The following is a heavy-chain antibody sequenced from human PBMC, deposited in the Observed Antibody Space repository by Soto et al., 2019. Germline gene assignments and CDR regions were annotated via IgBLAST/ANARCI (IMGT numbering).Heavy chain of an antibody. CDR2: IIPILGIA. Sequence: QVQLVQSGAEVKKPGSSVKVSCKASGGTFSSYTISWLRLALGQGLKWMGRIIPILGIANYEQKFQGRATITADKSTSTAYMELSSLRSEDTAVYYCARDLGTSIAVAGGEDYWGQGTLVTVSS. CDR3: ARDLGTSIAVAGGEDY. D-gene: IGHD6-19*01. CDR1: GGTFSSYT. J-gene: IGHJ4*02. V-gene: IGHV1-69*08.